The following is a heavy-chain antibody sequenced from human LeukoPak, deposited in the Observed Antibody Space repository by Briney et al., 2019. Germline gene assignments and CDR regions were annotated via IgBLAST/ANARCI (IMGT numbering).Heavy chain of an antibody. V-gene: IGHV3-30*18. CDR2: ISYDGSNK. J-gene: IGHJ6*03. CDR3: AKSNCHCSGGSCYSYYYYMDL. CDR1: GFTFSSYG. D-gene: IGHD2-15*01. Sequence: GGSLRLSCAASGFTFSSYGMHWVRQAPGKGLEWVAVISYDGSNKYYADSVKGRFTISRDNSKNTLYLQMNSLRAEDTAVYYCAKSNCHCSGGSCYSYYYYMDLWGKGTTVTVSS.